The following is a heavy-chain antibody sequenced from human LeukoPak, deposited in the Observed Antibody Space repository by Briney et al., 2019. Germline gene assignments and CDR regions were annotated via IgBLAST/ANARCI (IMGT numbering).Heavy chain of an antibody. CDR2: ISRSGTNT. CDR1: GFTFSSHA. V-gene: IGHV3-23*01. Sequence: PGGSLTLSCAASGFTFSSHAMSWVRQAPGMGLEWVAAISRSGTNTYYVDSVKGRFTISRDSSKNTLHLQMDSLRAEDTAVYYCAKDWPVSGDHYSPFDYWGQGTLITVSS. CDR3: AKDWPVSGDHYSPFDY. J-gene: IGHJ4*02. D-gene: IGHD4-11*01.